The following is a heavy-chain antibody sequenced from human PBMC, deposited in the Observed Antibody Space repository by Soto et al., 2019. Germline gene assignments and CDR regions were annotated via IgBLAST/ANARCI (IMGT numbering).Heavy chain of an antibody. CDR2: IIPIFGTA. Sequence: SVKVSCKASGGTFSSYAISWVRQAPGQGLEWMGGIIPIFGTANYAQKFQGRVTITADESTSTAYMELNSLRSEDTAVYYCARGSYGVVTAIDDYWGQGTLVTVSS. CDR3: ARGSYGVVTAIDDY. J-gene: IGHJ4*02. CDR1: GGTFSSYA. D-gene: IGHD2-21*02. V-gene: IGHV1-69*13.